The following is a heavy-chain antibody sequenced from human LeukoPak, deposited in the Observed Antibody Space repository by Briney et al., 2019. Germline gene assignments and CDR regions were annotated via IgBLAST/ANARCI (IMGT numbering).Heavy chain of an antibody. CDR1: GGTFSSYA. CDR3: ASGSSSSLIVY. CDR2: IIPIFGTA. Sequence: ASVKVSCKASGGTFSSYAISWVRQAPGQGLEWMGGIIPIFGTANYAQKFQGRVTITTDESTSTAYMELSSRRSEDTAVYYCASGSSSSLIVYWGQGTLVTVSS. V-gene: IGHV1-69*05. D-gene: IGHD6-6*01. J-gene: IGHJ4*02.